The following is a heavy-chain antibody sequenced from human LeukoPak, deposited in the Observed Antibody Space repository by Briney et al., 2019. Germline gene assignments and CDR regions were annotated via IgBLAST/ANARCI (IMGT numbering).Heavy chain of an antibody. CDR2: ISYDGSNK. CDR1: GFTFSSYG. D-gene: IGHD6-13*01. J-gene: IGHJ4*02. V-gene: IGHV3-30*18. Sequence: GGSLRLSCAASGFTFSSYGMHWVRQAPGKGLEWVAVISYDGSNKYYADSVKGRFTISRDNSKNTLYLQMNGLRAEDTAVYYCAKEGEAAGLNDYWGQGTLVTVSS. CDR3: AKEGEAAGLNDY.